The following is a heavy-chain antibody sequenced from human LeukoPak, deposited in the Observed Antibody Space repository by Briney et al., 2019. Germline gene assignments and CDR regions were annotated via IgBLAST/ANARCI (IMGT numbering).Heavy chain of an antibody. CDR3: ARGVHGSGSYYNPKFDY. J-gene: IGHJ4*02. CDR2: IYYSGGT. CDR1: VDSIGYYY. D-gene: IGHD3-10*01. V-gene: IGHV4-59*01. Sequence: SETLSLTCTVSVDSIGYYYWSWIRQPPWKGLEWIGYIYYSGGTNYNPSLKSRVTISVDTSKNQFSLKLSSVTAADTAVYYCARGVHGSGSYYNPKFDYWGQGTLVTVSS.